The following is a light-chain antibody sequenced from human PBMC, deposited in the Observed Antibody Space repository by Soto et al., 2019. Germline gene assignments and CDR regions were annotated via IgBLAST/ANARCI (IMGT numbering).Light chain of an antibody. V-gene: IGKV3-20*01. Sequence: EVVLTQSPGTLSLSPGESATLSCRASQSVSSNYLAWYQQKPGQAPRLLIYGVSTRATGIPDRFIGSGSGTDLSLTIGRLEPEDFALYYCHHYFTSPLTFGGGTKVEI. J-gene: IGKJ4*01. CDR1: QSVSSNY. CDR2: GVS. CDR3: HHYFTSPLT.